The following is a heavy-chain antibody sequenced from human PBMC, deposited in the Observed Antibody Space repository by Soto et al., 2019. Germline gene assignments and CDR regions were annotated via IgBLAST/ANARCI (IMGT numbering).Heavy chain of an antibody. V-gene: IGHV1-18*01. Sequence: ASVKVSCKASGYTSTSYGISWVRQAPGQGLEWTGWISAYNGNTNYAQKLQGRVTMTTDTSTSTAYMEPRSLRSDDTAVYYCARVEWIQLWFVGNWFDPWGQGTLVTVSS. D-gene: IGHD5-18*01. J-gene: IGHJ5*02. CDR2: ISAYNGNT. CDR1: GYTSTSYG. CDR3: ARVEWIQLWFVGNWFDP.